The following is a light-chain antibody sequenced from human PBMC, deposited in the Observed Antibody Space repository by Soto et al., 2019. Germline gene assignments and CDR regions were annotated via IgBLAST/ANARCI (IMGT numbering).Light chain of an antibody. Sequence: DIVMTQSPLSMPVTPGEPASIPCRSSQSLLQTNGNTYLDWYLQKPGQSPELLISLATNRASGVPDRFSGSGSDTDFTLKISRVEAEDVGVYYCMQAKQTPFTFGGGTKVDIK. J-gene: IGKJ4*01. CDR2: LAT. CDR3: MQAKQTPFT. V-gene: IGKV2-28*01. CDR1: QSLLQTNGNTY.